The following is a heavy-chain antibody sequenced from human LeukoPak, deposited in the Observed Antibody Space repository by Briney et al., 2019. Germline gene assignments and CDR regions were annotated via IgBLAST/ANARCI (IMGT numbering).Heavy chain of an antibody. CDR3: ARGWYCSSTSCYFDAFDI. J-gene: IGHJ3*02. Sequence: SVKVSCKASGGTFSSYAISWVRQAPGQGLEWMGGIIPIFGPATSAQKFQVRVTITADESTSTAYMELSSLRSEDTAVYYCARGWYCSSTSCYFDAFDIWGQGTMVTVSS. CDR1: GGTFSSYA. D-gene: IGHD2-2*01. V-gene: IGHV1-69*13. CDR2: IIPIFGPA.